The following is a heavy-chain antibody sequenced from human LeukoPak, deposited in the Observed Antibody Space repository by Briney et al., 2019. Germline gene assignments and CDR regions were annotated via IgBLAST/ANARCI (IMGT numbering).Heavy chain of an antibody. D-gene: IGHD1-1*01. J-gene: IGHJ4*02. CDR3: ARDQSEIYNNDIFDC. Sequence: GGSLRLSCVASGFTFSSHWMSWVRQAPGKGLEWVANIKQDGSEQYYVDSVKGRFSISRDNAKNSLYLQINSLRAEDTAVYYCARDQSEIYNNDIFDCWGQGTLVTVSS. CDR2: IKQDGSEQ. V-gene: IGHV3-7*01. CDR1: GFTFSSHW.